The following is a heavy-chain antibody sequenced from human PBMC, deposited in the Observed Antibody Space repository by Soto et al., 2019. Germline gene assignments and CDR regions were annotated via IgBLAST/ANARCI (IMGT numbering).Heavy chain of an antibody. V-gene: IGHV3-30*18. CDR3: VKDGSSGWPYFYDMDV. Sequence: GALRLSCAASGFTFSSYGMHWVRQAPGKGLEWVAVISYDGRNKYYADAVKGRFTISRDNSKNTLYLQMSSLRAEDTAVYYCVKDGSSGWPYFYDMDVWGQGTTVTVSS. J-gene: IGHJ6*02. D-gene: IGHD6-19*01. CDR2: ISYDGRNK. CDR1: GFTFSSYG.